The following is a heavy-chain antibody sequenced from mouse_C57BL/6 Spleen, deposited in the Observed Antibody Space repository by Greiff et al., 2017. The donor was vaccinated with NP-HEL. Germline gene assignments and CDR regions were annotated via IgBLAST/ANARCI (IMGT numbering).Heavy chain of an antibody. CDR2: ISGGGGNN. CDR1: GFTFSSYT. V-gene: IGHV5-9*01. D-gene: IGHD3-3*01. CDR3: ARSGTGDFDV. Sequence: EVMLVESGGGLVKPGGSLKLSCAASGFTFSSYTMSWVRQTPEKRLEWVATISGGGGNNYYPDSVKGRFTIPRDNAKNTLYLQMSSLRSEDTALYYCARSGTGDFDVWGTGTTVTVSS. J-gene: IGHJ1*03.